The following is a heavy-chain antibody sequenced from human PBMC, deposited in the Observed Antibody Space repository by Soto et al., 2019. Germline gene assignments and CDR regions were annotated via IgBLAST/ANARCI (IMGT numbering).Heavy chain of an antibody. D-gene: IGHD3-10*01. Sequence: SETLSLTCTVSGGSISSYYWSWIRQPPGKGLEWIGYIYYSGSTNYNPSLKSRVTISVDTSKNQFSLKLSSVTAADTAVYDCARWGNGSGSYYKSVYYYYYGMDVWGQGTTVTVSS. CDR2: IYYSGST. CDR3: ARWGNGSGSYYKSVYYYYYGMDV. V-gene: IGHV4-59*01. CDR1: GGSISSYY. J-gene: IGHJ6*02.